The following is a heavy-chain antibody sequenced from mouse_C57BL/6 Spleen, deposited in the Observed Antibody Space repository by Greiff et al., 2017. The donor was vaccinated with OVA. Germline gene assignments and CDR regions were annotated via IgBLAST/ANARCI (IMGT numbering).Heavy chain of an antibody. CDR3: TRSRKGVRRPLFDY. Sequence: QVQLQQSGAELVRPGASVTLSCKASGYTFTDYEMHWVKQTPVHGLEWIGAIDPETGGTAYNQKFKGKAILTADKSSSTAYMELRSLTSEDSAVYYCTRSRKGVRRPLFDYWGQGTTLTVSS. J-gene: IGHJ2*01. V-gene: IGHV1-15*01. D-gene: IGHD2-14*01. CDR2: IDPETGGT. CDR1: GYTFTDYE.